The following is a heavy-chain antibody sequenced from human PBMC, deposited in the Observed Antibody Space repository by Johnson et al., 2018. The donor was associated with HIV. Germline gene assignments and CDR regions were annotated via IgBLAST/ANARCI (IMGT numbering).Heavy chain of an antibody. CDR2: IKQDGSEK. D-gene: IGHD6-6*01. J-gene: IGHJ3*02. Sequence: SSYWMSWVRQAPGKGLEWVANIKQDGSEKYYVDSVKGRFTISRDNSKNSLYLQMNSLRAEDTALYYCARDLPAIAARPGGAFHICGRGTLVTVSS. CDR1: SSYW. CDR3: ARDLPAIAARPGGAFHI. V-gene: IGHV3-7*05.